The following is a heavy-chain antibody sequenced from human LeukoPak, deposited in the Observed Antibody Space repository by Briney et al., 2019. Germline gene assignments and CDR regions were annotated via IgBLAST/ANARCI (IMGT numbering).Heavy chain of an antibody. CDR3: ARVYPRRYYDSGYYFDY. D-gene: IGHD3-22*01. V-gene: IGHV4-38-2*02. Sequence: SETLSLTCTVSGYSISSGYYWGWIRQPPGKGLEWIGSIYHSGSTYYNPSLKSRVTISVDTSKNQFSLKLSSVTAADTAVYYCARVYPRRYYDSGYYFDYWGQGTLVTVSS. CDR1: GYSISSGYY. J-gene: IGHJ4*02. CDR2: IYHSGST.